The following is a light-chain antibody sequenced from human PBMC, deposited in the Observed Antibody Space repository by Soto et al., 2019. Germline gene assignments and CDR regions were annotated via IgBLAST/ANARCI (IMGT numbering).Light chain of an antibody. CDR3: SSYTNKDTLL. CDR2: DVT. V-gene: IGLV2-14*03. CDR1: SSDVGGYDH. Sequence: QSALTQPASVSGSPGQSITISCTGTSSDVGGYDHVSWYQQHPGKAPKLIIYDVTVRPSGISPRFSGSKSDNTASLAVSGLQPEEEDDYYCSSYTNKDTLLFGGGTKLTVL. J-gene: IGLJ3*02.